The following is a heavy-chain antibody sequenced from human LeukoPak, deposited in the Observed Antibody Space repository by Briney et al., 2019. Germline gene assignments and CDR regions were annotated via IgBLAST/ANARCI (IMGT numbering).Heavy chain of an antibody. CDR3: ARDYYCSGGSCLYFDY. CDR1: GFTFSSYS. Sequence: GGSLRLSCAASGFTFSSYSMNWVRQAPGKGLEWVAVMYYDGISKYYADSVKGRFTISRDNSKNTLYLQMNSLRVEDTAVYYCARDYYCSGGSCLYFDYWGQGTLVTVSS. V-gene: IGHV3-33*08. J-gene: IGHJ4*02. CDR2: MYYDGISK. D-gene: IGHD2-15*01.